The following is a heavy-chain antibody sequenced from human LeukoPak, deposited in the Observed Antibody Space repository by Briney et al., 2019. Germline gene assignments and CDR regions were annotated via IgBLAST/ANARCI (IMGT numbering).Heavy chain of an antibody. CDR2: INPNSGGT. CDR3: ARGSGILAYCGGDCYRALDY. CDR1: GYTFTGYY. Sequence: ASVKVSCKASGYTFTGYYMHWVRQAPGQGLEWMGWINPNSGGTNYAQKFQGRVTMTRDTSISTAYMELSRLRSDDTAVYYCARGSGILAYCGGDCYRALDYWAREPWSPSPQ. J-gene: IGHJ4*02. V-gene: IGHV1-2*02. D-gene: IGHD2-21*02.